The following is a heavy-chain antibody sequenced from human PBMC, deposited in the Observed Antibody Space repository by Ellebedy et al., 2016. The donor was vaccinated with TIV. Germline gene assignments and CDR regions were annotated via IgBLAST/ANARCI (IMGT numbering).Heavy chain of an antibody. Sequence: AASVTVSCKASGGTFSSYAISWVRQAPGQGLEWMGRIIPILGIENYAQKFQGRVTITADKSTSTAYMELSSLRSEDTAVYYCAREHTYDYVWGSYHYYYYYGMDVWGQGTTVTVSS. CDR2: IIPILGIE. CDR3: AREHTYDYVWGSYHYYYYYGMDV. J-gene: IGHJ6*02. V-gene: IGHV1-69*04. CDR1: GGTFSSYA. D-gene: IGHD3-16*02.